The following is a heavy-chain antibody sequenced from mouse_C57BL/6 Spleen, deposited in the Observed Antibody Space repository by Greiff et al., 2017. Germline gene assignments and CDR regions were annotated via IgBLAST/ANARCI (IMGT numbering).Heavy chain of an antibody. V-gene: IGHV1-80*01. CDR2: IYPGDGDT. J-gene: IGHJ4*01. Sequence: VQLQQSGAELVKPGASVKISCKASGYAFSSYWMNWVKQRPGKGLEWIGQIYPGDGDTNYNGKFKGKATLTAEKSSSTAYMQLSSLTSEDSAVYFCARGGTYYAMDYWGQGTSVTVSS. D-gene: IGHD4-1*01. CDR1: GYAFSSYW. CDR3: ARGGTYYAMDY.